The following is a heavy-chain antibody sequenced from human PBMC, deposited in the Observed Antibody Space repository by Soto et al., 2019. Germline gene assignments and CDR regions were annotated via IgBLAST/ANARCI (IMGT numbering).Heavy chain of an antibody. D-gene: IGHD4-17*01. V-gene: IGHV1-46*01. J-gene: IGHJ4*02. Sequence: QVQLVQSGAEVKKPGASVKVSCKASGYTFTSYYMHWVRQAPGQGLEWMGIINPSGGSTSYAQKFQGRVTMTRDTSTSTVYMELSSLRSEDTAVYYCATMRYGDRPDYWGQGPLVTVSS. CDR3: ATMRYGDRPDY. CDR1: GYTFTSYY. CDR2: INPSGGST.